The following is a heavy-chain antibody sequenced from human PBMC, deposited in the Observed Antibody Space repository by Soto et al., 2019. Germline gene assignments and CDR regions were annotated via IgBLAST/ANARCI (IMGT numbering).Heavy chain of an antibody. J-gene: IGHJ4*02. CDR3: ARVVVGSRLSLDY. CDR1: GGTFSSYT. V-gene: IGHV1-69*01. D-gene: IGHD1-26*01. CDR2: ISPIFGTP. Sequence: QVQLVQSGAEVKKPGSSVTVSCKASGGTFSSYTISWVRQAPGQGLEWMAGISPIFGTPIYAQKFQDRVTITADDSTMTSYMEMNRLTSEYTAVYYCARVVVGSRLSLDYWGQGTLVTISS.